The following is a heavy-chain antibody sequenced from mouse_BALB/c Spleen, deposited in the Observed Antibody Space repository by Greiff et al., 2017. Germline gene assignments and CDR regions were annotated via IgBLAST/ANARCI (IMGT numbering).Heavy chain of an antibody. CDR1: GYTFTSYW. D-gene: IGHD3-3*01. V-gene: IGHV1S41*01. Sequence: DLVKPGASVKLSCKASGYTFTSYWINWIKQRPGQGLEWIGRIAPGSGSTYYNEMFKGKATLTVDTSSSTAYIQLSSLSSEDSAVYFCARLGTFAYWGQGTLVTVSA. CDR3: ARLGTFAY. J-gene: IGHJ3*01. CDR2: IAPGSGST.